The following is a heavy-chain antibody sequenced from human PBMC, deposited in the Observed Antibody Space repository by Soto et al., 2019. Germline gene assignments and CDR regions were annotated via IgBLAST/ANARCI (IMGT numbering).Heavy chain of an antibody. CDR2: IYHTGTT. V-gene: IGHV4-30-2*01. D-gene: IGHD3-10*01. J-gene: IGHJ6*02. CDR3: ARGFGGGHSWGMDV. CDR1: GGSINSVGYS. Sequence: PSETLSLTCTVSGGSINSVGYSWTWIRQPPGKGLEWIGFIYHTGTTYYNPSLKSRVTMSVDTSKSQFSLKLSSVTAADTAVYYCARGFGGGHSWGMDVWGQGTTVTAP.